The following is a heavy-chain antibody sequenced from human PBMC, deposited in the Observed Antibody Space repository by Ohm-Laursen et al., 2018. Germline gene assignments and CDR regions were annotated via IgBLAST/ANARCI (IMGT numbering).Heavy chain of an antibody. V-gene: IGHV1-18*01. CDR2: ISAYNGNT. D-gene: IGHD2-15*01. Sequence: GSSVKVSCKASGYTFTSYGISWVRQAPGQGLEWMGWISAYNGNTNYAQKLQGRVTMTTDTSTSTAYMELRSLRSDDTAVYYCARDWEAVAAYNWFDHWGQGTLVTVSS. CDR3: ARDWEAVAAYNWFDH. CDR1: GYTFTSYG. J-gene: IGHJ5*02.